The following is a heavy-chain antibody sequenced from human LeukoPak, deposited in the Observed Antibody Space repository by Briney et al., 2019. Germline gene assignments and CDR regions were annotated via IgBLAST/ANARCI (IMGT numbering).Heavy chain of an antibody. V-gene: IGHV3-30*18. J-gene: IGHJ4*02. Sequence: GGSLRLSCAASGFTFSSYGMHWVRQAPGKGLEGVAVISYDGSNKYYADSVKGRFTISRDNSKNTLYLQMNSLRAEDTAVYYCAKAEGYCSSTSCYAVDYWGQGTLVTVSS. CDR3: AKAEGYCSSTSCYAVDY. CDR1: GFTFSSYG. CDR2: ISYDGSNK. D-gene: IGHD2-2*01.